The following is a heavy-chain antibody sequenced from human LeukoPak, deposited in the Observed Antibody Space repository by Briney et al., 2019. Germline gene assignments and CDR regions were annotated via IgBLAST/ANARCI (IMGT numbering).Heavy chain of an antibody. J-gene: IGHJ4*02. D-gene: IGHD3-10*01. CDR2: IYYSGST. V-gene: IGHV4-39*01. CDR1: GGSISSSSYY. CDR3: ARLGRMVRGVIHNFDY. Sequence: PSETLSLTCTVSGGSISSSSYYWGWIRQPPGKGLGWIGSIYYSGSTYYNPSLKSRVTISVDTSKNQFSLKLSSVTAADTAVYYCARLGRMVRGVIHNFDYWGQGTLVTVSS.